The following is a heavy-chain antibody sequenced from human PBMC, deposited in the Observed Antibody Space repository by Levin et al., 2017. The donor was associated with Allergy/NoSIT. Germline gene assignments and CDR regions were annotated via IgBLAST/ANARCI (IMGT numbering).Heavy chain of an antibody. CDR3: AKTSRDSSGYWYFDY. V-gene: IGHV3-30*18. Sequence: SCAASGFTFSSYGMHWVRQAPGKGLEWVAVISYDGSNKYYADSVKGRFTISRDNSKNTLYLQMNSLRAEDTAVYYCAKTSRDSSGYWYFDYWGQGTLVTVSS. CDR1: GFTFSSYG. CDR2: ISYDGSNK. D-gene: IGHD3-22*01. J-gene: IGHJ4*02.